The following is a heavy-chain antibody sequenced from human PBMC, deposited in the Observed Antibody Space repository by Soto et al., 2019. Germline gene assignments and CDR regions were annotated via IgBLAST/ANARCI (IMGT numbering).Heavy chain of an antibody. V-gene: IGHV3-23*01. CDR1: GFTFSNFA. Sequence: GGSLRLSCAASGFTFSNFAMTWVRQAPGKGLEWVSPISSGGDTTFHADSVRGRFTISRDNSNSALYMQMNSLRAEDTAGYYCAKGAGATYYFYAVDVWAQGTTVTVSS. J-gene: IGHJ6*02. CDR2: ISSGGDTT. CDR3: AKGAGATYYFYAVDV.